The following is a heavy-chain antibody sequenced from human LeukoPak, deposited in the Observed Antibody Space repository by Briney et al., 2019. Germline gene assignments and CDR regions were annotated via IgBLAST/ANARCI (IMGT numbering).Heavy chain of an antibody. CDR3: ARGLDY. CDR2: IYTSGST. J-gene: IGHJ4*02. V-gene: IGHV4-61*02. CDR1: GGSISSGSYY. Sequence: SQTLSLTCTVSGGSISSGSYYWSWIRQPAGKGLEWNVRIYTSGSTNYNPSRKSRVIISVDTSKNQFSLKLSSVTAADTAVYYCARGLDYWGQGTLVTVSS.